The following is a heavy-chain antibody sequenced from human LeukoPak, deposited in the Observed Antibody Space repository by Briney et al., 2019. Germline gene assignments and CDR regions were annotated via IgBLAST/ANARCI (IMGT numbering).Heavy chain of an antibody. J-gene: IGHJ4*02. D-gene: IGHD3-10*01. V-gene: IGHV3-74*01. CDR1: GFSFSGHW. CDR2: IDSDGSTT. Sequence: GVSLRLSCAASGFSFSGHWMHWVRQAPGKGLEWVSRIDSDGSTTAYADSVKGRFTISRDNAKSTMYLQMNSLRVEDTAVYYCARGIMMLRGAYDYWGQGILVIVSS. CDR3: ARGIMMLRGAYDY.